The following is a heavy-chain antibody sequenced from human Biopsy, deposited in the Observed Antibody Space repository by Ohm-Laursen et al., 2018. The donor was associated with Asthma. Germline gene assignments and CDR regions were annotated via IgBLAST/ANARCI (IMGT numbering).Heavy chain of an antibody. J-gene: IGHJ6*02. CDR1: GFAFSRYG. V-gene: IGHV3-33*01. CDR3: ARGIYDMDV. CDR2: IWHDGSNA. Sequence: SLRLSCAASGFAFSRYGMHWVRQAPGKGLEWVAVIWHDGSNAFYADSVKGRFTVSRDNSKNMLYLQMNSLRAEDTAVYFCARGIYDMDVRGQGTTVTVSS.